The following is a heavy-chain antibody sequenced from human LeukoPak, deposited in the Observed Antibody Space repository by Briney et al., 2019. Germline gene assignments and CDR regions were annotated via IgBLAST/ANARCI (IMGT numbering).Heavy chain of an antibody. Sequence: PSETLSLTCAVSGGSISSGGYSWSWIRQPPGKGLEWIGYIYHSGSTCYNPSLKSRVTISVDRSKNQFSLKLSSVTAADTAVYYCARGAYGDGWYFDYWGQGTLVTVSS. D-gene: IGHD4-17*01. J-gene: IGHJ4*02. CDR2: IYHSGST. CDR3: ARGAYGDGWYFDY. CDR1: GGSISSGGYS. V-gene: IGHV4-30-2*01.